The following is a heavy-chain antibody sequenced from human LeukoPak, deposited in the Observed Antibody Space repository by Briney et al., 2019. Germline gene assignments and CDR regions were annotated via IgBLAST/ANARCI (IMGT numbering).Heavy chain of an antibody. CDR3: ASQQSMVRGVIITLGGTNWFDP. J-gene: IGHJ5*02. V-gene: IGHV1-69*01. D-gene: IGHD3-10*01. CDR2: IIPIFGTA. Sequence: SVKLSCKSSGGTFSSYAISWVRQAPGQGLEWMGGIIPIFGTANYAQKFQGRVTITADESTSTAYLELSSLRSEDTAVYYCASQQSMVRGVIITLGGTNWFDPWGEGSLVTVSS. CDR1: GGTFSSYA.